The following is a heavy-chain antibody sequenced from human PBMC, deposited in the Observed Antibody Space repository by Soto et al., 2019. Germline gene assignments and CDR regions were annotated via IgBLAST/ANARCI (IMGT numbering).Heavy chain of an antibody. V-gene: IGHV3-23*01. CDR2: ISGSGFNT. Sequence: PGWSLRLSCAASGFTFSNYAMSWVRQAPGKGLEWISAISGSGFNTYYARSVKGRFTISRDNSKHTLSLQLSSLRADDTAVYYCAKESGLSTGNYDSSGYTIDYWGQGTLVTVYS. CDR3: AKESGLSTGNYDSSGYTIDY. D-gene: IGHD3-22*01. CDR1: GFTFSNYA. J-gene: IGHJ4*02.